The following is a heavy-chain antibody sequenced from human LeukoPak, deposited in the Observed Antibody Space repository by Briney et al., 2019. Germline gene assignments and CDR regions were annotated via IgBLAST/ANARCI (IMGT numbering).Heavy chain of an antibody. Sequence: SETLSLTGTVSGGSFSSYYWNWIRQPPGKGLEWIGYIYYSGSTNYNPSLKGRVIISVDTSKNQFSLKLSSVTAADTAVYYCARGGSRQISSSDFDYWGQGALVTVSS. CDR1: GGSFSSYY. CDR2: IYYSGST. CDR3: ARGGSRQISSSDFDY. D-gene: IGHD6-6*01. V-gene: IGHV4-59*01. J-gene: IGHJ4*02.